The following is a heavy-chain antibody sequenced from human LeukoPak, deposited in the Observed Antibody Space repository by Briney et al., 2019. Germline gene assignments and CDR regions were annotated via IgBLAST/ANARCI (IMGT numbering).Heavy chain of an antibody. CDR2: ISASGRTT. D-gene: IGHD2-15*01. Sequence: GASLRLPCAAAGFTFSSYAMSWVRQAPGKGLEWVSHISASGRTTDYADSVKGRFTIFRDNSKNTVYLQMNSLRAEDTAVYYCAKLCSGGSCYWNYWGQGTLVTVSS. CDR3: AKLCSGGSCYWNY. J-gene: IGHJ4*02. V-gene: IGHV3-23*01. CDR1: GFTFSSYA.